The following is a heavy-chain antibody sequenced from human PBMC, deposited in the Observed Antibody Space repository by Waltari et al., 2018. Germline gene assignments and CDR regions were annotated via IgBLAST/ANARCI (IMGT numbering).Heavy chain of an antibody. V-gene: IGHV1-69*05. CDR3: ARGSSGWYYYFDY. CDR1: GGTFSRYA. CDR2: IIPIFCTA. Sequence: QVQLVQSGAEVKKPGSSVKVSCKASGGTFSRYAISWVRQAPGQGLEWMGGIIPIFCTANYAQKFQGRVTITTDESTSTAYMELSSLRSEDTAVYYCARGSSGWYYYFDYWGQGTLVTVSS. D-gene: IGHD6-19*01. J-gene: IGHJ4*02.